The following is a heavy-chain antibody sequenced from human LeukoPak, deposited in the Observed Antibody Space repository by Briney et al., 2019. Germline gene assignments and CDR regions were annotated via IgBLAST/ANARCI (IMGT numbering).Heavy chain of an antibody. CDR2: IYYGGST. CDR3: ARIDRSGWYYFGY. V-gene: IGHV4-59*01. CDR1: SGSISSYY. J-gene: IGHJ4*02. D-gene: IGHD6-19*01. Sequence: SETLSLTCTVSSGSISSYYWSWIRQAPGKGLEWIGYIYYGGSTNYNPSLKTRVTISVDTSKNQFSLKLTSVTAADTAVYYCARIDRSGWYYFGYWGQGTLVTVSS.